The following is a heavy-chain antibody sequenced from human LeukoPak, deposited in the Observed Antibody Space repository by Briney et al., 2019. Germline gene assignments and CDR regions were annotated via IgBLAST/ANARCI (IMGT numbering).Heavy chain of an antibody. J-gene: IGHJ5*02. V-gene: IGHV1-18*01. CDR1: GYTFTSYG. CDR3: ARDRGRYSSSALFDP. CDR2: ISAYNGNT. D-gene: IGHD6-6*01. Sequence: ASVKVSCKASGYTFTSYGISWVRQAPGQGLEWMGWISAYNGNTNYAQKLQGRVTMTTDTSTSTAYMELRSLRSDDTAVYYCARDRGRYSSSALFDPWGQGTLVTVS.